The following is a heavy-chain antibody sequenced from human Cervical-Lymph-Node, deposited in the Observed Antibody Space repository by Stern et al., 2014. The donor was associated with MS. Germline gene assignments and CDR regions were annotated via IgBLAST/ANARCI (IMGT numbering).Heavy chain of an antibody. J-gene: IGHJ6*02. CDR2: ISSNGGYK. V-gene: IGHV3-21*01. CDR3: ARGYAFLDV. CDR1: GFIFNDYT. D-gene: IGHD5-12*01. Sequence: EVQLVESGGGLVKPGGSLRLSCAASGFIFNDYTLNWVRQAPGKGLEWVSSISSNGGYKYYADSLKGRFTISRDNAKNSLYLQMHSLRAEDTALYYCARGYAFLDVWGQGTTVTVSS.